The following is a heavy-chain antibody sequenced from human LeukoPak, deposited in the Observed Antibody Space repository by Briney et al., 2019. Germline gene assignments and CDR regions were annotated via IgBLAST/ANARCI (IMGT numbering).Heavy chain of an antibody. D-gene: IGHD1-26*01. CDR3: ARAVELPPTHFDY. J-gene: IGHJ4*02. CDR1: GYTFTSYY. Sequence: ASVKVSCKASGYTFTSYYMHWVRQSPGQGLEWMGIINPSGGSTSYAQKFQGRVTMTRDTSTSTVHMELSSLRSEDTAVYYCARAVELPPTHFDYWGQGTLVTVSS. CDR2: INPSGGST. V-gene: IGHV1-46*01.